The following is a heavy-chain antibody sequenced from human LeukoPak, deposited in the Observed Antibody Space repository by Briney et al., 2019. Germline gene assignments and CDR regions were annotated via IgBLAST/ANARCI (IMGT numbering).Heavy chain of an antibody. CDR2: IYPGDSDT. J-gene: IGHJ3*02. D-gene: IGHD3-22*01. Sequence: GESLKISCKGSGYTFSNCWIGWVRQMPGKGLEWMGIIYPGDSDTTYSPSFQGQVTISADKTISTAYLQWSSLKASDTAMYYCASAGDSSDYYYFSAFDTWGQGTMVTVSS. CDR1: GYTFSNCW. V-gene: IGHV5-51*01. CDR3: ASAGDSSDYYYFSAFDT.